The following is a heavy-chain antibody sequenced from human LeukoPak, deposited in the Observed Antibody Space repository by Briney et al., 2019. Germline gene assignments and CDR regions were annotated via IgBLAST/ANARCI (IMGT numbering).Heavy chain of an antibody. J-gene: IGHJ4*02. Sequence: GGSLRLSCAASGFTFSSYAMHWVRRAPGKGLEWVAVISYDGSNKYYADSVKGRFTISRDNAKNSLYLQMNSLRAEDTAVYYCARDRRGTYVLWGQGTLVTVSS. D-gene: IGHD3-10*01. CDR3: ARDRRGTYVL. CDR2: ISYDGSNK. V-gene: IGHV3-30*04. CDR1: GFTFSSYA.